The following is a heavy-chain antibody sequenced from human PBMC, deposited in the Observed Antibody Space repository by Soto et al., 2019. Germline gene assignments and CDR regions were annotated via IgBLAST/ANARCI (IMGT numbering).Heavy chain of an antibody. CDR2: IIPIFGTA. J-gene: IGHJ6*02. V-gene: IGHV1-69*01. CDR1: GGTFSSYA. CDR3: ARKLGYCSGGSCYAPLYYYYGMDV. Sequence: QVQLVQSGAEVKKPGSSVKVSCKASGGTFSSYAISWARQAPGQGLEWMGGIIPIFGTANYAQKFQGRVTITADESTSTAYMELSSLRSEDTAVYYCARKLGYCSGGSCYAPLYYYYGMDVWGQGTTVTVSS. D-gene: IGHD2-15*01.